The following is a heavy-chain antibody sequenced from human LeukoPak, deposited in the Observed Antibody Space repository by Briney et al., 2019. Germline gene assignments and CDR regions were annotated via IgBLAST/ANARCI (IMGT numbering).Heavy chain of an antibody. D-gene: IGHD4-17*01. CDR2: IYYSGST. V-gene: IGHV4-59*01. CDR1: GGSISSYY. Sequence: SETLSLTCTVSGGSISSYYWSWIRQPPGKGLEWIGYIYYSGSTNYNPSLKSRVPISVDTSKNQFSLKLSSVTAADTAVYYCARRMTTVTTSICYFDYWGQGTLVTVSS. CDR3: ARRMTTVTTSICYFDY. J-gene: IGHJ4*02.